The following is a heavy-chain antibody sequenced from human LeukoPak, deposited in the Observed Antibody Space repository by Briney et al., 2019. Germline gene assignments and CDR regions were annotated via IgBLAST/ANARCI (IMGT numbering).Heavy chain of an antibody. Sequence: ASETLSLTCTVSGGSISSYYWSWIRQPPGKGLEWIGYIYYSGSTNYNPSLKSRITISVHTSNNQFSLNLSSVTSPDTAVYYCAIDYYYATGYYGMDVWGQGTTVTVSS. V-gene: IGHV4-59*01. J-gene: IGHJ6*02. CDR1: GGSISSYY. CDR3: AIDYYYATGYYGMDV. D-gene: IGHD3-10*01. CDR2: IYYSGST.